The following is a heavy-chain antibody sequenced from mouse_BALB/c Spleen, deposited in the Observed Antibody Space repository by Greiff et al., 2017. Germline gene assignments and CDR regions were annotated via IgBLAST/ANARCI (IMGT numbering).Heavy chain of an antibody. Sequence: EVQVVESGGGLVKPGGSLKPSCAASGFTFSSYAMSWVRQTPEKRLEWVASISSGGSTYYPDSVKGRFTISRDNARNILYLQMSSLRSEDTAMYYCARGGSFYAMDYWGQGTSVTVSS. CDR1: GFTFSSYA. D-gene: IGHD1-1*01. J-gene: IGHJ4*01. CDR2: ISSGGST. CDR3: ARGGSFYAMDY. V-gene: IGHV5-6-5*01.